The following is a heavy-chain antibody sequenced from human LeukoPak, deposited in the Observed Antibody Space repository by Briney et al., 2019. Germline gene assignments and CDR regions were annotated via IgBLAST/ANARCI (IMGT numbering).Heavy chain of an antibody. CDR3: AKRGIVIRGILVIGYHQEAYHYDY. D-gene: IGHD3-10*01. J-gene: IGHJ4*02. CDR2: ISERGGST. CDR1: GISLSNYA. Sequence: GGSLRLSCVVSGISLSNYAMSWVRQAPGKGLEWVSYISERGGSTAYADSVKGRFTISRDNSLNTLYLQMSSLRAEDTAVYFCAKRGIVIRGILVIGYHQEAYHYDYWGQGVLVTVSP. V-gene: IGHV3-23*01.